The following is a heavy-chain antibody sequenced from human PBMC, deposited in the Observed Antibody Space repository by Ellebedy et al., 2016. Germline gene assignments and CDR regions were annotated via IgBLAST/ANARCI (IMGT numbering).Heavy chain of an antibody. J-gene: IGHJ6*03. CDR3: ANPGGMVVGDSYIDV. CDR2: IWYDGSNK. D-gene: IGHD2-15*01. CDR1: GFTFSSYG. Sequence: GESLKISCAASGFTFSSYGMHWVRQAPGKGLEWVAVIWYDGSNKYYADSVKGRFTMSRDNAKNALYLQMNSLAAEDTAVYYCANPGGMVVGDSYIDVWGKGTTVVVSS. V-gene: IGHV3-33*03.